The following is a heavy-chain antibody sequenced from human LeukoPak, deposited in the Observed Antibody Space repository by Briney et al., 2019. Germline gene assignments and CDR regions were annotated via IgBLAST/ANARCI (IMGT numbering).Heavy chain of an antibody. D-gene: IGHD3-3*01. J-gene: IGHJ4*02. V-gene: IGHV3-30*04. CDR1: GFTLSNYA. Sequence: GGSLRLSCAASGFTLSNYAMTWVRQAPGKGLEWVADISHDGGNTYYADSVKGRFTISRDNSKNTLYLQMNSLRTEDTAVYYCARDSNSDFWSGYYTNYFDYWGQGTLVTVSS. CDR3: ARDSNSDFWSGYYTNYFDY. CDR2: ISHDGGNT.